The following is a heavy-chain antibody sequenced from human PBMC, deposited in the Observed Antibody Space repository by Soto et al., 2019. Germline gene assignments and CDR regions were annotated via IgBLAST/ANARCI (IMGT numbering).Heavy chain of an antibody. CDR3: AIFPFSPSSWHNPRAFAS. J-gene: IGHJ4*02. CDR2: VNHSGFT. Sequence: SETLSLTCAVSGGSFSGYYWSWIRQTPGKGLEWIGEVNHSGFTDYNPSLTSRVTISVDTSKNHFSLKLTSVTAADTAVYYCAIFPFSPSSWHNPRAFASWAQGTRVNAS. V-gene: IGHV4-34*01. D-gene: IGHD6-13*01. CDR1: GGSFSGYY.